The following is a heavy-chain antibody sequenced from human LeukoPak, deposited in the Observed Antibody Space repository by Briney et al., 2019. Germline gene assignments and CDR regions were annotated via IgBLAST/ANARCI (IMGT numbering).Heavy chain of an antibody. CDR2: ISTTGDFI. J-gene: IGHJ3*02. D-gene: IGHD2/OR15-2a*01. V-gene: IGHV3-21*04. CDR1: GFTFTTYS. Sequence: PGGSLRLSCVASGFTFTTYSMNWVRQAPGKGLEWVSSISTTGDFIHYADSVKGRFTISRDNSKNTLYLQVNSLRAEDTAMYYCARNILFAFDIWGQGTMVTVSS. CDR3: ARNILFAFDI.